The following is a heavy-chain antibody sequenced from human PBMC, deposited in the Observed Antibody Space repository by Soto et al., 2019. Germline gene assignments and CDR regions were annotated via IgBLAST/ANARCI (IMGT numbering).Heavy chain of an antibody. CDR2: IYYSGST. Sequence: PSETLSLTCTVSGGSISSYYRSWIRQPPGKGLEWIGYIYYSGSTNYNPSLKSRVTISVDTSKNQFSLKLTSVTAADTAVYYCARPSVAVTWGPFDYWGQGTLVTVSS. J-gene: IGHJ4*02. CDR1: GGSISSYY. CDR3: ARPSVAVTWGPFDY. V-gene: IGHV4-59*01. D-gene: IGHD6-19*01.